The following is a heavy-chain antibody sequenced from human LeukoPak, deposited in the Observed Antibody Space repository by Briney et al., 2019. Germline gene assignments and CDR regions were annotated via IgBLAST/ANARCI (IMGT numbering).Heavy chain of an antibody. J-gene: IGHJ6*02. D-gene: IGHD5-18*01. V-gene: IGHV1-69*13. CDR2: IIPIFGTA. Sequence: SVKVFCKASGGTFSSYAISWVRQAPGQGLEWMGGIIPIFGTANYAQKFQGRVTITADESTSTAYMELSSLRSEDTAVYYCASRPVDTAMVTLSAYYYYYGMDVWGQGTTVTVSS. CDR1: GGTFSSYA. CDR3: ASRPVDTAMVTLSAYYYYYGMDV.